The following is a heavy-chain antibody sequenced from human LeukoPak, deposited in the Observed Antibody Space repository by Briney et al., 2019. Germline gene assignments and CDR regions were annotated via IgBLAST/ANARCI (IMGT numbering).Heavy chain of an antibody. CDR2: INHSGST. D-gene: IGHD1-26*01. Sequence: SETLSLTCAVYGGSFSGYYWSWIRQPPGKGLEWIGEINHSGSTNYNPSLKSRVTISVDTSKNQFSLKLSSVTAADTAVYYCARAVGSLLGYWGQGTLVTVSS. J-gene: IGHJ4*02. CDR3: ARAVGSLLGY. V-gene: IGHV4-34*01. CDR1: GGSFSGYY.